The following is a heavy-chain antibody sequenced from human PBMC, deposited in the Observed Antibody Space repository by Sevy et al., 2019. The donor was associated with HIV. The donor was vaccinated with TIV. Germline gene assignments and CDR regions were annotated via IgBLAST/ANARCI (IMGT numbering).Heavy chain of an antibody. CDR3: ARGDYYDTSGYYSYYFGS. J-gene: IGHJ4*02. D-gene: IGHD3-22*01. CDR1: GFSITTAYY. V-gene: IGHV4-38-2*01. CDR2: LYHSGST. Sequence: SETLSLTCAVSGFSITTAYYWGWIRQPPGKGPVWIGSLYHSGSTSFNPSLKSRVTISVDTSKNHFSLKLSSVTAADTAVYYCARGDYYDTSGYYSYYFGSWGQGTLVTVSS.